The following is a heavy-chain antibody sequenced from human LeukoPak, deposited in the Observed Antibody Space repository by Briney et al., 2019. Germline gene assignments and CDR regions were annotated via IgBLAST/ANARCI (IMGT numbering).Heavy chain of an antibody. CDR2: ISYDGSNK. D-gene: IGHD3-22*01. V-gene: IGHV3-30*03. CDR3: ARDQRSYYYDSSGPWCGY. J-gene: IGHJ4*02. Sequence: PGGSLRLSCAASGFTFSSYGMHWVRQAPGKGLEWVAVISYDGSNKYYADSVKGRFTISRDNSKNTLYLQMNSLRAEDTAVYYCARDQRSYYYDSSGPWCGYWGQGTLVTVSS. CDR1: GFTFSSYG.